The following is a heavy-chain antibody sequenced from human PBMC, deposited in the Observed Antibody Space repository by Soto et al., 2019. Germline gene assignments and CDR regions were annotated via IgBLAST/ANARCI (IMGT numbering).Heavy chain of an antibody. V-gene: IGHV5-51*01. Sequence: GESLKISCKGSGYSFSGYWIGWVRQMPGKGLEWMGVIYPGDSDTRYSPSFQGQVAFSVDKSTNTAYLQWSSLKASDTGMYYCARLPGVRGVFDGFNIWGQGTLVTVSS. J-gene: IGHJ3*02. D-gene: IGHD3-10*01. CDR1: GYSFSGYW. CDR2: IYPGDSDT. CDR3: ARLPGVRGVFDGFNI.